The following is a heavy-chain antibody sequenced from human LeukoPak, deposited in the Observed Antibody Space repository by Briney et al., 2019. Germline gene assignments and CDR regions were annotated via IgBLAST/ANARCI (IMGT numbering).Heavy chain of an antibody. D-gene: IGHD5-24*01. J-gene: IGHJ4*02. CDR3: ARGAGYNYPYYFDY. CDR1: GFTVSSNY. V-gene: IGHV3-53*01. Sequence: GGSLRLSCAASGFTVSSNYMNWVRQAPGRGLEWVSVIYGGGNIYYADSVKGRFTISRDNSKNALYLQMNSLRAEDTAVYYCARGAGYNYPYYFDYWGQGTLVTVSS. CDR2: IYGGGNI.